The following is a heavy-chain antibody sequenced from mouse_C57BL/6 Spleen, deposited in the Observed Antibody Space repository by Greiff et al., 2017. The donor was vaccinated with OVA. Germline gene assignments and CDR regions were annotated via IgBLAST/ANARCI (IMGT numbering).Heavy chain of an antibody. D-gene: IGHD1-1*01. CDR1: GYTFTEYT. CDR3: ARHEVPIYYYGSSGFDY. Sequence: VQLKQSGAELVKPGASVKLSCKASGYTFTEYTIHWVKQRSGQGLEWIGWFYPGSGSIKYNEKFKDTATLTADKSSRTVYMELSRLTSEDSAVYFCARHEVPIYYYGSSGFDYWGQGTTLTVSS. CDR2: FYPGSGSI. J-gene: IGHJ2*01. V-gene: IGHV1-62-2*01.